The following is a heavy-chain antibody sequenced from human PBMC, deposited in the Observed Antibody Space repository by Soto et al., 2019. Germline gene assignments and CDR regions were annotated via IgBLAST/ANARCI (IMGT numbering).Heavy chain of an antibody. J-gene: IGHJ6*02. CDR2: IDPSDSYT. V-gene: IGHV5-10-1*01. CDR3: ARRXYYDSSGYYYYYYGMDV. Sequence: PGESLKISCKGSGYSFTIYWISWVRQMPGKGLEWMGRIDPSDSYTNYSPSFQGHVTISADKSISTAYLQWSSLKASGTAMYYCARRXYYDSSGYYYYYYGMDVWGQRTTVTVSS. D-gene: IGHD3-22*01. CDR1: GYSFTIYW.